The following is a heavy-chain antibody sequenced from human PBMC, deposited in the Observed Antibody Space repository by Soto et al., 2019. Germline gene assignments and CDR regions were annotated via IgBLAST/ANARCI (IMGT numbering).Heavy chain of an antibody. Sequence: SETLSLTCTVSGGSISSSSYYWGWIRQPPGKGLEWIGSIFYSGTTYYKPSLKSRVTISVDTSKNQFSLKLSSVTAADTAVYYCARSSQYSYDSSEGNFDSWGRGTLVTVSS. CDR3: ARSSQYSYDSSEGNFDS. V-gene: IGHV4-39*07. CDR1: GGSISSSSYY. CDR2: IFYSGTT. J-gene: IGHJ4*02. D-gene: IGHD3-22*01.